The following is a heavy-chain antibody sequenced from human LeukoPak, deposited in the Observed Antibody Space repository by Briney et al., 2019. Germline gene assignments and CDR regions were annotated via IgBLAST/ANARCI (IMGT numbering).Heavy chain of an antibody. CDR2: IYYSGST. CDR1: GGSISSYY. D-gene: IGHD3-10*01. V-gene: IGHV4-59*12. Sequence: PSETLSLTCTVSGGSISSYYWSWIRQPPGKGLEWIGYIYYSGSTNYNPSLKSRVTISVDRSKNQFSLKLSSVTAADTAVYYCARGWGSGSSYSYYYYYMDVWGKGTTVTVSS. J-gene: IGHJ6*03. CDR3: ARGWGSGSSYSYYYYYMDV.